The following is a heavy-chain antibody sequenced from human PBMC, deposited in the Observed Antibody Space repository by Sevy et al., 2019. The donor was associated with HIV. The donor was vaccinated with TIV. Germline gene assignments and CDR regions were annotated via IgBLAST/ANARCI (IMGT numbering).Heavy chain of an antibody. CDR2: IWNDGSNK. V-gene: IGHV3-33*01. CDR3: ARGGDFNDRSAKRDFDY. Sequence: GVSLRLSCAASGFTFSNYGMHWVHQAPGKGLEWVAVIWNDGSNKYYADSVKGRFTISRDNSKNTLYLQMNSLRVEDTAVYFCARGGDFNDRSAKRDFDYWGQGTLVTVSS. J-gene: IGHJ4*02. D-gene: IGHD3-22*01. CDR1: GFTFSNYG.